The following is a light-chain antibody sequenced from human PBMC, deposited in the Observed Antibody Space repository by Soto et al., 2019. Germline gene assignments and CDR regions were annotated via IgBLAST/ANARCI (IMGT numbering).Light chain of an antibody. CDR2: WAS. J-gene: IGKJ4*01. V-gene: IGKV4-1*01. Sequence: DMVMTQSPDSLAVSLGERATINCKSSQSVLHSSNSKNYIAWYQQKPGQPTNLLIYWASTRESGVPDRFSGSGSGTDFTLTISSLQAEDVAVYYCQQYYSTPLTFGGGTKVDIK. CDR3: QQYYSTPLT. CDR1: QSVLHSSNSKNY.